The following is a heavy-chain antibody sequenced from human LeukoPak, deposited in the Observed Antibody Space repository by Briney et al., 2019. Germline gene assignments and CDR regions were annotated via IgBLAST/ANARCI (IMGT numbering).Heavy chain of an antibody. CDR2: VHYDGRT. V-gene: IGHV4-39*07. Sequence: PSETLSLTCTVSGGPISGSVTWGWVRQPPGKGLEWIGNVHYDGRTAPNPSLKSRVTMSLDTSTNQFSLKLNSVTATDTALYYCARAVTATGLDLWGRGILVTISS. CDR1: GGPISGSVT. D-gene: IGHD3-9*01. J-gene: IGHJ5*02. CDR3: ARAVTATGLDL.